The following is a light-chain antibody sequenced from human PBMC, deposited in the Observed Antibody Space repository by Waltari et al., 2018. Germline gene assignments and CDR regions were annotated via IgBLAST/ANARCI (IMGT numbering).Light chain of an antibody. Sequence: EIVLTQSPGTLSLSPGERATLSCRASQSVGRSLVWYQQKPRQAPRLLIYDASTRATGIPDRFSGSGSGTDFSLTISRLEPEDFAVYFCQNYVRLPATFGQGTKVEIK. CDR2: DAS. CDR3: QNYVRLPAT. V-gene: IGKV3-20*01. CDR1: QSVGRS. J-gene: IGKJ1*01.